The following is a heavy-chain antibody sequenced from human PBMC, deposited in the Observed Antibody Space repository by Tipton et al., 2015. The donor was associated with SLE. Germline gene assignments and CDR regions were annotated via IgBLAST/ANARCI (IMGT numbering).Heavy chain of an antibody. J-gene: IGHJ5*02. CDR1: GGSFRGHY. D-gene: IGHD6-19*01. CDR3: ARQGQWLIRGFDP. Sequence: GLVKPSETLSLTCAVYGGSFRGHYWTWIRQHPRRGLEWIGEIIHDGKTNYNPALKSRVTTSLDASKNQFSLNLTSVTAADAAVYYCARQGQWLIRGFDPWGQGTVVTVSP. V-gene: IGHV4-34*12. CDR2: IIHDGKT.